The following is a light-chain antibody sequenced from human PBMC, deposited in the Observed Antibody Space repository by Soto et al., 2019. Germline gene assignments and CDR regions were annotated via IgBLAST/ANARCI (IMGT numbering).Light chain of an antibody. V-gene: IGLV1-40*01. Sequence: QSVLTQPPSLSGAPGQRVTISCTGSSSNIGAGYDVHWYQQLPGTAPKLLIYANSNRPSGVPDRFSGSKSGTSASLAITGLQAEDEADYYCQSYDTSLRGVFGGGTKLTVL. CDR2: ANS. J-gene: IGLJ3*02. CDR3: QSYDTSLRGV. CDR1: SSNIGAGYD.